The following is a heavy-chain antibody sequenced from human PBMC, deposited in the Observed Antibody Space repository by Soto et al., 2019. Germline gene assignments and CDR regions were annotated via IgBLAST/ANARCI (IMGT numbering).Heavy chain of an antibody. D-gene: IGHD4-4*01. CDR1: GFTFSSYE. Sequence: PGGSLRLSCADSGFTFSSYELNWVRQAPGQGLEWVSYISSSGSTIYYADSVKGRFTISRDNSKNTLPLQMNSLGAEDTAVYYCAKDSNKYSSSLRGRYFDYWGQGIGVTVSS. V-gene: IGHV3-48*03. CDR3: AKDSNKYSSSLRGRYFDY. CDR2: ISSSGSTI. J-gene: IGHJ4*02.